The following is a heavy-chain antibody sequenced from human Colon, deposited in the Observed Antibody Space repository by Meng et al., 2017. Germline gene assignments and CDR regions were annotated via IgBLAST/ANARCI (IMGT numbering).Heavy chain of an antibody. J-gene: IGHJ3*02. Sequence: SVKVSCKASGYTFTSYGISWVRQAPGQGLEWMGWISTYNGNTNYAQKVQGRVTMTTDTSTSTAYMELRSLRSDDTAVYYCVRVKFQSGDAFDIWGQGTMVTVSS. CDR1: GYTFTSYG. CDR3: VRVKFQSGDAFDI. CDR2: ISTYNGNT. V-gene: IGHV1-18*01.